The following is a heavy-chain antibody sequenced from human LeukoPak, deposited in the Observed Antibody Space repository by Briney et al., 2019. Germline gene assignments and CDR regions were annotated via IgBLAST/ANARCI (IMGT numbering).Heavy chain of an antibody. CDR3: ASLTWGYYDILPFDY. CDR2: IKQDGSEK. V-gene: IGHV3-7*01. Sequence: GGSLRLSCAASGFTVSSNYMSWVRQAPGKGLEWVANIKQDGSEKYYVDSVKGRFTISRDNAKNSLYLQMNSLRAEDTAVYYCASLTWGYYDILPFDYWGQGTLVTVSS. J-gene: IGHJ4*02. CDR1: GFTVSSNY. D-gene: IGHD3-9*01.